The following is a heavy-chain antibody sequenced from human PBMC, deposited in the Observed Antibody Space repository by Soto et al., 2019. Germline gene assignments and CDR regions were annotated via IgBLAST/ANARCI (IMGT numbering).Heavy chain of an antibody. CDR3: ARALSGSYYGRWYYYGMDV. V-gene: IGHV1-2*02. CDR2: INPNSGGT. D-gene: IGHD1-26*01. J-gene: IGHJ6*02. CDR1: GYTFTDYY. Sequence: GASVKVSCKASGYTFTDYYMHWVRQAPGQGLEWMGWINPNSGGTNYAQKFQGRVTMTRDTSISTAYMELSRLRSDDTAVYYCARALSGSYYGRWYYYGMDVWGQGTTVTVSS.